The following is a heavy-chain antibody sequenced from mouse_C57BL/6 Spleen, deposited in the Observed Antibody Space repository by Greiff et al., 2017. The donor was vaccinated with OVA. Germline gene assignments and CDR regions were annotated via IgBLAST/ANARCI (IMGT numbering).Heavy chain of an antibody. CDR3: ASLGESYAMDY. J-gene: IGHJ4*01. CDR1: GYSFTGYY. CDR2: INPSTGGT. D-gene: IGHD4-1*01. V-gene: IGHV1-42*01. Sequence: VQLQQSGPELVKPGASVKISCKASGYSFTGYYMNWVKQSPEKSLEWIGEINPSTGGTTYNQKFKAKATLTVDKSSSTAYMQLKSLTSEDSAVYYCASLGESYAMDYWGQGTSVTVSS.